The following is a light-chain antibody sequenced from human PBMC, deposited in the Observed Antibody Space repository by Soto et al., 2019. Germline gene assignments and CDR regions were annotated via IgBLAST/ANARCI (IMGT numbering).Light chain of an antibody. J-gene: IGLJ1*01. CDR2: QVT. CDR3: TSFSSSTSLYV. CDR1: TRDIAGYNY. Sequence: QSALTQPASVSWSLGQSITIACTGTTRDIAGYNYISWYQQLPGKAPKLMIYQVTIRPSGISNRFSGSKSGNTASLTISGLQAEDEADYYCTSFSSSTSLYVFGTGTRSPS. V-gene: IGLV2-14*01.